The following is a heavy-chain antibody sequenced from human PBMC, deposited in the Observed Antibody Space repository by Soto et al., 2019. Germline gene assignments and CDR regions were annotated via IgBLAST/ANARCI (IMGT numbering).Heavy chain of an antibody. CDR3: ARNYGDYLYYFDY. CDR2: INPNSGGT. J-gene: IGHJ4*02. V-gene: IGHV1-2*04. D-gene: IGHD4-17*01. CDR1: GYTFTGYY. Sequence: ASVKVSCKASGYTFTGYYMHWVRQAPGQGLEWMGWINPNSGGTNYAQKFQGWVTMTRDTSISTAYMELSRLRSDDTAVYYCARNYGDYLYYFDYWGQGTLVTVSS.